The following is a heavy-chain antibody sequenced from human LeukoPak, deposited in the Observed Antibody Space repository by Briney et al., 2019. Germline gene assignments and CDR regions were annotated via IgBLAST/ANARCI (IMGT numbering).Heavy chain of an antibody. J-gene: IGHJ3*02. CDR1: GITFSTYV. CDR3: VSGHFDISRLGI. Sequence: SVKVSCKASGITFSTYVISWVRQAPGQGLEWMGGIIPIFDTADYAQKFQGRVTITADESTNTAYMELSSLTSDDTAVYYCVSGHFDISRLGIWGQGTMVSVSS. D-gene: IGHD3-16*01. CDR2: IIPIFDTA. V-gene: IGHV1-69*13.